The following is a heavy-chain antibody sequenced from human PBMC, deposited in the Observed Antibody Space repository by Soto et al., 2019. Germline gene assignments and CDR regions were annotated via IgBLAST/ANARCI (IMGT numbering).Heavy chain of an antibody. CDR2: IYHSGST. V-gene: IGHV4-30-2*01. CDR3: ARLGAYYQSLDP. CDR1: GGSISSGGYS. D-gene: IGHD3-22*01. Sequence: TLSLTCAVSGGSISSGGYSWSWIRQPPGKGLEWIGYIYHSGSTNNNPSLNSRVAISIDTSKNQFSLTLRSVTAADTAVYYCARLGAYYQSLDPWGQGILVTVSS. J-gene: IGHJ5*02.